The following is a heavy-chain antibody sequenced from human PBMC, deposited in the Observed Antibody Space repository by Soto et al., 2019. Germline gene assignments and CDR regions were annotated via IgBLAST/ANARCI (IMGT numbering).Heavy chain of an antibody. Sequence: GVALRRSCSASVFPWSRYAMSWVRPAPGKGLEWVSAISGSGGSTYYADSVKGRFTISRDNSKNTLYLQMNSLGAEDTAVDYCAKDSDILTGYQFDYWGQGTLLTVSS. CDR3: AKDSDILTGYQFDY. CDR2: ISGSGGST. D-gene: IGHD3-9*01. CDR1: VFPWSRYA. V-gene: IGHV3-23*01. J-gene: IGHJ4*02.